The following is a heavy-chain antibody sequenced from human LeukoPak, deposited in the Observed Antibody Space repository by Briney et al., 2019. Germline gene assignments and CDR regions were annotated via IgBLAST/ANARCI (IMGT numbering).Heavy chain of an antibody. CDR3: AKDGHYSNFYFDY. J-gene: IGHJ4*02. Sequence: GGSVSLSCAASGFIFSSYWMHWVRQAPGKGPVWVSRIKSDGSSPSYADSVKGRFTISRDNAKNTVYLQMNSLRAEDTAVYYCAKDGHYSNFYFDYWGQGTLVTVSS. CDR2: IKSDGSSP. D-gene: IGHD4-11*01. CDR1: GFIFSSYW. V-gene: IGHV3-74*01.